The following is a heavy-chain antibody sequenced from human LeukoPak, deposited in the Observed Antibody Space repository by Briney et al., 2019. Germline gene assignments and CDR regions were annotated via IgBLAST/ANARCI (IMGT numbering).Heavy chain of an antibody. CDR2: ISSSSSYI. Sequence: GGSLRLSCAASGFTFSSYSMNWVRQAPGKGLEWVSSISSSSSYIYYADSVKGRFTISRDNAKNSLYLQMNSLRAEDTAVCYCARGQRAAAGTGYFDYWGQGTLVTVSS. CDR1: GFTFSSYS. D-gene: IGHD6-13*01. CDR3: ARGQRAAAGTGYFDY. J-gene: IGHJ4*02. V-gene: IGHV3-21*01.